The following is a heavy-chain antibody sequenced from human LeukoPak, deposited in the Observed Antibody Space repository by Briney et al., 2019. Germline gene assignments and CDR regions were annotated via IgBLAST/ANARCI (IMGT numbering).Heavy chain of an antibody. CDR1: GFTFSSYA. CDR2: ISYDGSNK. J-gene: IGHJ6*03. CDR3: ARAYYDFWSGYYTRRAFYYYYYYMDV. V-gene: IGHV3-30*04. Sequence: GGSLRLSCAASGFTFSSYAMHWVRQAPGKGLEWVAVISYDGSNKYYADSVKGRFTISRDNSKNTLYLQMNSLRAEDTAVYYCARAYYDFWSGYYTRRAFYYYYYYMDVWGKGTTVTVSS. D-gene: IGHD3-3*01.